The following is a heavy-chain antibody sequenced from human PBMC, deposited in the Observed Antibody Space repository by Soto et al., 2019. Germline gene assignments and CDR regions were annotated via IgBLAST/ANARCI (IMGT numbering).Heavy chain of an antibody. Sequence: QVQLVESGGGVVQPGRSLRLSCAASGFTFSSYAMHWVRQAPGKGLEWVAVISYDGSNKYYADSVKGRFTISRDNSKNPLYLQMNSLRAEDTAVYYCARDKGEMAGEINYYYYGMDVWGQGTTVTVSS. J-gene: IGHJ6*02. CDR3: ARDKGEMAGEINYYYYGMDV. CDR2: ISYDGSNK. V-gene: IGHV3-30-3*01. CDR1: GFTFSSYA. D-gene: IGHD3-16*01.